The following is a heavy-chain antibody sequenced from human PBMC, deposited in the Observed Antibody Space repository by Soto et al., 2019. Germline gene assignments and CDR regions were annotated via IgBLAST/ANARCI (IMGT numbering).Heavy chain of an antibody. D-gene: IGHD3-10*01. Sequence: GGSLRLSCAASGFTFSDYYMSWIRQAPGKGLEWVSYISSSGSTIYYADSVKGRFTISRDNAKNSLYLQMNSLRAEDTAVYYCARDGPPYYYGSGKDPPYYYGMDVWGQGTTVTVSS. CDR1: GFTFSDYY. CDR3: ARDGPPYYYGSGKDPPYYYGMDV. CDR2: ISSSGSTI. J-gene: IGHJ6*02. V-gene: IGHV3-11*01.